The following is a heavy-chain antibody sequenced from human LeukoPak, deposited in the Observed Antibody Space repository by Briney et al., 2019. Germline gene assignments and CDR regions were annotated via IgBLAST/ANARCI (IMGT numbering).Heavy chain of an antibody. Sequence: PGGSLRLSCAASGFTFSNYAMSWVRQAPGKGLEWVSVISGSGGSTFYADSVKGRFTISRDNSKNTLYLQMNSLRAEDTAVYYCAREHGGNSWDWGQGTLVTVSS. D-gene: IGHD4-23*01. CDR1: GFTFSNYA. V-gene: IGHV3-23*01. CDR3: AREHGGNSWD. CDR2: ISGSGGST. J-gene: IGHJ4*02.